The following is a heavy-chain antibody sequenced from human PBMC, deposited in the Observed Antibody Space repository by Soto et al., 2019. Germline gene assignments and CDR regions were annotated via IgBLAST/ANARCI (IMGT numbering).Heavy chain of an antibody. V-gene: IGHV3-9*01. J-gene: IGHJ4*02. CDR1: GFNFDDYA. D-gene: IGHD3-22*01. CDR3: AMSNSNDLYYHFES. Sequence: SLRLSGVASGFNFDDYAMHWVRQRPGKGLEWVSGINWNSDTVGYADSVKGRFTVSRDNAKGSLLLQMSSLGPEDTAVYFCAMSNSNDLYYHFESWGQGTPVTVSS. CDR2: INWNSDTV.